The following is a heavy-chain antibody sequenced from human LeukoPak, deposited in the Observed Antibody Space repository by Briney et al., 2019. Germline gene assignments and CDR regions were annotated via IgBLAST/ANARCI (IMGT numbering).Heavy chain of an antibody. CDR3: AKDWDILTGYSPIADY. J-gene: IGHJ4*02. Sequence: GGSLRLSCAASGFTFSSYGMHWVRQAPGKGLEWVAVISYDGSNKYYADSVKGRFTISRDNSKNTLYLQMNSLRAEDTAVYYCAKDWDILTGYSPIADYWGQGTLVTVSS. V-gene: IGHV3-30*18. CDR2: ISYDGSNK. D-gene: IGHD3-9*01. CDR1: GFTFSSYG.